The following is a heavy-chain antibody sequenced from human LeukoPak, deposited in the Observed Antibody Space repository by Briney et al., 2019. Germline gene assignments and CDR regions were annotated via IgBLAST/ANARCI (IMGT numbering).Heavy chain of an antibody. Sequence: ASVKVSCKASGYTFTSYAMHWVRQAPGQRLEWMGWINAGNGNTKYSQKFQGRVTITRDTSASTAYMELSSLGSEDTAVYYCARDQGGYCSGGSCYSSRVLFDYWGQGTLVTVSS. D-gene: IGHD2-15*01. V-gene: IGHV1-3*01. CDR3: ARDQGGYCSGGSCYSSRVLFDY. CDR1: GYTFTSYA. J-gene: IGHJ4*02. CDR2: INAGNGNT.